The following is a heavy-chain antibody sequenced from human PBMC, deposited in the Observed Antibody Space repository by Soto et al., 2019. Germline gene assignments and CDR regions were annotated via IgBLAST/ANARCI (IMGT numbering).Heavy chain of an antibody. D-gene: IGHD3-22*01. Sequence: PGGALRLSCAASGFTFSGYGMHWVRQAPGKGLERMAVISYDGTDKYYADSVKGRFTISRDNSKNTLYLQMNSLRAEDTAVYYCAKDNGDYYDSSGYSAWGQRTLVTISS. J-gene: IGHJ5*02. V-gene: IGHV3-30*18. CDR1: GFTFSGYG. CDR2: ISYDGTDK. CDR3: AKDNGDYYDSSGYSA.